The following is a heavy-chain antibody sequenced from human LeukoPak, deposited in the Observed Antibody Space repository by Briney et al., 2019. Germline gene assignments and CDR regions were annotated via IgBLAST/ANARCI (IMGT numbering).Heavy chain of an antibody. D-gene: IGHD3-10*01. CDR3: ARSGNVYYGMDV. J-gene: IGHJ6*02. V-gene: IGHV4-59*01. Sequence: SETLSLTCTVSGGSISSYYWSWIRQPPGKGLEWIGYIYYSGSTNYNPSLKSRVTISVDTSKNQFSLKLSSVTAADTALYYCARSGNVYYGMDVWGQGTTVTVSS. CDR2: IYYSGST. CDR1: GGSISSYY.